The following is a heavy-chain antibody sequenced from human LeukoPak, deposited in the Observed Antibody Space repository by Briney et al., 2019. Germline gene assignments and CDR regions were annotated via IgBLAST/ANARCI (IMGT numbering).Heavy chain of an antibody. V-gene: IGHV4-4*07. CDR2: IYTSGST. D-gene: IGHD3-3*01. J-gene: IGHJ6*03. Sequence: SETLSLTCTVSGGSISSYYWSWIRQPAGKGLEWIGRIYTSGSTNYNPSLKSRVTMSVDTSKNQFSLKLSSVTAADTAVYYCARDLLLDFWSGYYVGGDVAYYYYMDVWGKGTTVTVSS. CDR3: ARDLLLDFWSGYYVGGDVAYYYYMDV. CDR1: GGSISSYY.